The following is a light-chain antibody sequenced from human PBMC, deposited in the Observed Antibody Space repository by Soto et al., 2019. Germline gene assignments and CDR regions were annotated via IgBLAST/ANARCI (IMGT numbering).Light chain of an antibody. CDR2: TAS. Sequence: DIQMTQSPSYLPASVGDRVTISCQASPDISKYVNWYQQKPGKAPKLLIYTASNLETGVPSRFSGSGSGTQFTFTISSLQPEDIATYCCQQYLSLLTFGGGTKVDI. J-gene: IGKJ4*01. CDR3: QQYLSLLT. CDR1: PDISKY. V-gene: IGKV1-33*01.